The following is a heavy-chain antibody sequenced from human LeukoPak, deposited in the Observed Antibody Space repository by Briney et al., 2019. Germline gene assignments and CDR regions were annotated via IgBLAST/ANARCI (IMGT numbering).Heavy chain of an antibody. CDR1: GYTFTSYD. CDR2: MNPNSGNT. D-gene: IGHD2-15*01. CDR3: AREIVVVVAAPFRISYGMDV. Sequence: ASVKVSCKASGYTFTSYDINWVRQATGQGLEWMGWMNPNSGNTGYAQKFQGRVTMTRNTSISTAYMELSSLRSEDTAVYYCAREIVVVVAAPFRISYGMDVWGQGTTVTVSS. V-gene: IGHV1-8*01. J-gene: IGHJ6*02.